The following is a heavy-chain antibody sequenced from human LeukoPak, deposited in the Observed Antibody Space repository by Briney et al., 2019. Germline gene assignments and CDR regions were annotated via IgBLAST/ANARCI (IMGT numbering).Heavy chain of an antibody. CDR3: ARDRTALLWFGESTSYYMDV. D-gene: IGHD3-10*01. CDR2: INPNSGGT. J-gene: IGHJ6*03. CDR1: GHTFTGYY. Sequence: ASVKVSCKASGHTFTGYYMHWVRQAPGQGLEWMGWINPNSGGTNYAQKFQGRVTMTRDTSISTAYMELSRLRSDDTAVYYCARDRTALLWFGESTSYYMDVWGKGTTVTISS. V-gene: IGHV1-2*02.